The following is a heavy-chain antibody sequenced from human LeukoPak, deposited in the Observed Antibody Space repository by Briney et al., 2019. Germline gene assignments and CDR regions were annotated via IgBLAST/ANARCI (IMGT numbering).Heavy chain of an antibody. CDR3: TRDRGAYNLYDY. CDR1: GFTFGDYA. J-gene: IGHJ4*02. V-gene: IGHV3-49*03. CDR2: IRSKAYGETA. Sequence: GGSLRLSCTASGFTFGDYAMSWIRQAPGKGLEWVGFIRSKAYGETADYAASVKGRFTISRDDSKAIAYLQMNSLKTEDTAMYHCTRDRGAYNLYDYWGQGTLVTVSS. D-gene: IGHD1-1*01.